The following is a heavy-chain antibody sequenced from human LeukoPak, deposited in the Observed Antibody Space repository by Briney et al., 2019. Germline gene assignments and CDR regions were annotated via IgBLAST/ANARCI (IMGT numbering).Heavy chain of an antibody. Sequence: PGGSLRLSCAASGLTFSDYYMSWIRQAPGKGLEWVSYISSSGSTIYYADSVKGRFTISRDNAKNSLYLQMNSLRAEDTAVYYCARAGSYDFWSGCYDYWGRGTLVTVSS. V-gene: IGHV3-11*01. J-gene: IGHJ4*02. CDR1: GLTFSDYY. D-gene: IGHD3-3*01. CDR3: ARAGSYDFWSGCYDY. CDR2: ISSSGSTI.